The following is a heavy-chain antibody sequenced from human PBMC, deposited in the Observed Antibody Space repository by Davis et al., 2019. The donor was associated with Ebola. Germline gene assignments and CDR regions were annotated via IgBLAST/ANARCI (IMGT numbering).Heavy chain of an antibody. CDR1: GFPITNYW. CDR3: ARIGGSSPDY. D-gene: IGHD6-6*01. CDR2: ISSSSSTI. Sequence: GESLKISCAVSGFPITNYWTHWVRQAPGKGLEWVSYISSSSSTIFYAYSVKGRFTISRDNSKNTLYLQMNSLRAEDTAVYYCARIGGSSPDYWGQGTLVTVSS. V-gene: IGHV3-48*01. J-gene: IGHJ4*02.